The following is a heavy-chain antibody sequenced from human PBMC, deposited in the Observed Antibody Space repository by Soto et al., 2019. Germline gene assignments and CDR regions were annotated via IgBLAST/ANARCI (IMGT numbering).Heavy chain of an antibody. J-gene: IGHJ4*02. CDR3: ATEGLRGDCSGGSWRRNDY. D-gene: IGHD6-19*01. CDR1: GFTFSTYW. V-gene: IGHV3-7*01. CDR2: IKEDGGAQ. Sequence: VQLVESGGGLVQPGGSLRLSCAASGFTFSTYWMTWVRQAPGKGLEWVASIKEDGGAQFYVDFVKGRFTISRDNAKNSLFLQMNSLRAEDTAVFYCATEGLRGDCSGGSWRRNDYWGQGALVTVSS.